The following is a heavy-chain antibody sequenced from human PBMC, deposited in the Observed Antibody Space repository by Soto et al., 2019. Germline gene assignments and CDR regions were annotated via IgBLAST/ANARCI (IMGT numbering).Heavy chain of an antibody. CDR1: GGSFSGYY. J-gene: IGHJ4*02. Sequence: SETLSLTCAVYGGSFSGYYWSWIRQPPGKGLEWIGEINHSGSTNYNPSLKSRVTISVDTSKNQFSLKLSSVTAADTAVYYCARGRVYDFWSGYYTGDDYWGQGTLVTVSS. CDR2: INHSGST. D-gene: IGHD3-3*01. V-gene: IGHV4-34*01. CDR3: ARGRVYDFWSGYYTGDDY.